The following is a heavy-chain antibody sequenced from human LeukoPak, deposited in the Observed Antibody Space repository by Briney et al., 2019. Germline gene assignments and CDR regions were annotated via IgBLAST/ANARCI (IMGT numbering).Heavy chain of an antibody. V-gene: IGHV3-23*01. CDR3: AKDQGSGSYSDY. D-gene: IGHD1-26*01. CDR1: GFTFSSYA. Sequence: PGGSLRLSCAASGFTFSSYAMSWVRQAPGKGLEWVSAISGSGGSTYYADSVMGRFTISRDNSKNTLYLQMNSLRAEDTAVYYCAKDQGSGSYSDYWGQGTLVTVSS. J-gene: IGHJ4*02. CDR2: ISGSGGST.